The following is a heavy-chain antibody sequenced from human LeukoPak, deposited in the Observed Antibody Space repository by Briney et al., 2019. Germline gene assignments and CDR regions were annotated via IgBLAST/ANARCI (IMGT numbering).Heavy chain of an antibody. CDR1: GFTFISYW. Sequence: GGSLRLSCAASGFTFISYWMSWVGQAPGRGLEWVANIKQDGSEKYYVDSVKGRFTISRDNAKNSLYLQMSNLRAEDTAVYFCARGGGLDVWGQGATVTVSS. D-gene: IGHD3-16*01. J-gene: IGHJ6*02. CDR2: IKQDGSEK. CDR3: ARGGGLDV. V-gene: IGHV3-7*03.